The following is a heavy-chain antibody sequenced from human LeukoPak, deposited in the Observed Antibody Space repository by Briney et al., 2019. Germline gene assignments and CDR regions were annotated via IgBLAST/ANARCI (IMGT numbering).Heavy chain of an antibody. CDR2: ISYDGSNK. Sequence: PGGSLRLSCAASGFTFSSYGMHWVRQAPGKGLEWVAVISYDGSNKYYADSVKGRFTISRDNSKNTLYLQMNSLRAEDTAVYYCAKEPPRAHDYGDYYYYGMDVWGQGTTVTVSS. V-gene: IGHV3-30*18. CDR1: GFTFSSYG. D-gene: IGHD4-17*01. J-gene: IGHJ6*02. CDR3: AKEPPRAHDYGDYYYYGMDV.